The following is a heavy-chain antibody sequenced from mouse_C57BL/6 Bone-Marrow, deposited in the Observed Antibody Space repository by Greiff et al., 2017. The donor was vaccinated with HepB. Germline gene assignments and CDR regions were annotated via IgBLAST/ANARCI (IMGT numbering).Heavy chain of an antibody. Sequence: KVEESEGGLVQPGSSMKLSCTASGFTFSDYYMAWVRQVPEKGLEWVANINYDGSSTYYLDSLKSRFIISRDNAKNILYLQMSSLKSEDTATYYCARDFYAMDYWGQGTSVTVSS. V-gene: IGHV5-16*01. CDR3: ARDFYAMDY. CDR2: INYDGSST. CDR1: GFTFSDYY. J-gene: IGHJ4*01.